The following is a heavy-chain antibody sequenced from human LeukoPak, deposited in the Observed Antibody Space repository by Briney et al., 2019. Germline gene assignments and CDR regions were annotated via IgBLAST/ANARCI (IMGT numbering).Heavy chain of an antibody. CDR1: GYTFTGLGLY. CDR3: ATDPTTAGTTRFDY. V-gene: IGHV1-2*02. J-gene: IGHJ4*02. D-gene: IGHD1-1*01. Sequence: ASVKVSCKTSGYTFTGLGLYIHWVRQAPGQGLEWMGWINPRSGGTNYAQKFQGRVTMTRGTSISTAYMELSRLTSDDTAVYYCATDPTTAGTTRFDYWGQGTLVTVSS. CDR2: INPRSGGT.